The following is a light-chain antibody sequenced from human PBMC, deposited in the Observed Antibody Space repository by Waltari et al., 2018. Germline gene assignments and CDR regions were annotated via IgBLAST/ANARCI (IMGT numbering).Light chain of an antibody. Sequence: QSVLTQPPSVSGAPGQRVTIPCTGSSPTIGAGYDVPWYQQLPGPAPKLLIYGNSNRPSGVPDRFSGSKSGTSASLAITGLQAEDEADYYCQSYDSSLSALYVFGTGTKVTVL. CDR3: QSYDSSLSALYV. CDR2: GNS. J-gene: IGLJ1*01. CDR1: SPTIGAGYD. V-gene: IGLV1-40*01.